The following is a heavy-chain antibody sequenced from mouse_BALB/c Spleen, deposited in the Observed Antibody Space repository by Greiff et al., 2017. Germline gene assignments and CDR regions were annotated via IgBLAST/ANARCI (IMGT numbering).Heavy chain of an antibody. CDR2: ISSGGST. V-gene: IGHV5-6-5*01. Sequence: EVKLMESGGGLVKPGGSLKLSCAASGFTFSSYAMSWVRQTPEKRLEWVASISSGGSTYYPDSVKGRFTISRDNARNILYLQMSSLRSEDTAMYYCARGGYGNPYYYAMDDWGQGTSVTVSS. D-gene: IGHD2-1*01. J-gene: IGHJ4*01. CDR3: ARGGYGNPYYYAMDD. CDR1: GFTFSSYA.